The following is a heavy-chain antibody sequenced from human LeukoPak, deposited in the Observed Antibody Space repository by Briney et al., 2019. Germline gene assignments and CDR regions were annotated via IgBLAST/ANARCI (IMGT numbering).Heavy chain of an antibody. D-gene: IGHD6-19*01. Sequence: GGSLRLSCAASGFTFSSYGMHWVRQAPGKGLEWVAVIWYDGSNKYYADSVKGRFTISRDNSKNTLYLQMNSLRAEDTAVYYCARDRSRLQWLVRSWFDPWGQGTLVTVSS. CDR2: IWYDGSNK. CDR1: GFTFSSYG. J-gene: IGHJ5*02. CDR3: ARDRSRLQWLVRSWFDP. V-gene: IGHV3-33*01.